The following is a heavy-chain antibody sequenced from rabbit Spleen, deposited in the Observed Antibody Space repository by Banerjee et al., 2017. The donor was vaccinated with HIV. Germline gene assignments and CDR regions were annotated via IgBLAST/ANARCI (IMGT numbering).Heavy chain of an antibody. J-gene: IGHJ6*01. Sequence: QEQLVESGGGLVKPGASLTLTCKASGFSFSENDWMCWVRQAPGKGLEWIGCIYVDDGNTYYASWAKGRFTITRSTSLRTVTLQLNSLTAADTAAYFCARDLAGVIGWNFGWWGQGTLVTVS. CDR2: IYVDDGNT. CDR3: ARDLAGVIGWNFGW. CDR1: GFSFSEND. D-gene: IGHD4-1*01. V-gene: IGHV1S47*01.